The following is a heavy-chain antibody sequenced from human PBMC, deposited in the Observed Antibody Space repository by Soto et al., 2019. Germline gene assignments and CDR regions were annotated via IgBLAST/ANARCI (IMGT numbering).Heavy chain of an antibody. Sequence: GESLKLSCKGSGYSFTSYWISWVRQMPGKGLEWMGRIDPSDSYTNYSPSFQGHVTISADKSISTAYLQWSSLKASDTAMYYCARRMATTVYYYYGMDVWGQGTTVTVSS. CDR2: IDPSDSYT. CDR3: ARRMATTVYYYYGMDV. CDR1: GYSFTSYW. V-gene: IGHV5-10-1*01. J-gene: IGHJ6*02. D-gene: IGHD1-1*01.